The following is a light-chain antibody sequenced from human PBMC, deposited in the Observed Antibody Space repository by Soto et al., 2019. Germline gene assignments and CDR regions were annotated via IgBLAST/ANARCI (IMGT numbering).Light chain of an antibody. CDR3: QQYNSYPYT. CDR2: KAS. V-gene: IGKV1-5*03. Sequence: DIQMTQSPSTLSASVGDRVTITCRASQSINSWLAWYQQKPGKAPTLLIYKASSLRSGVPSRFSGSGSGTEFSLTISSLHPDDFATYYCQQYNSYPYTFGQGIKLEIK. J-gene: IGKJ2*01. CDR1: QSINSW.